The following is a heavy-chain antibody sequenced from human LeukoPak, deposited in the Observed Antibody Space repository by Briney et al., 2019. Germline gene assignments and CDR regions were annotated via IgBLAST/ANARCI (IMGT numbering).Heavy chain of an antibody. V-gene: IGHV3-48*03. D-gene: IGHD2-2*01. Sequence: PGGSLRLSCAASGFTFSSYEMNWVRQAPGQGLEWVSYISSSGSTIYYADSVKGRFTISRDNAKNSLYLQMNSLRAEDTAVYYCARAYCSSTSCYPPNYWGQGTLVTVSS. CDR3: ARAYCSSTSCYPPNY. CDR1: GFTFSSYE. J-gene: IGHJ4*02. CDR2: ISSSGSTI.